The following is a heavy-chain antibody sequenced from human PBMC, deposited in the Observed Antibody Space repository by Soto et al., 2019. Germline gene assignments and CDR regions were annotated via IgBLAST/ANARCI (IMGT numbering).Heavy chain of an antibody. CDR2: IFYSGST. V-gene: IGHV4-59*01. D-gene: IGHD1-7*01. Sequence: SETLSLTCTVSGGSISNYYWSWIRQPPGRGLEWIGHIFYSGSTNYNPALKSRVTISVDTSKSQFSLKLSSVTAADTAVYYCAKEPQYNWNYLYYFDYWGQGTLVTVSS. CDR3: AKEPQYNWNYLYYFDY. CDR1: GGSISNYY. J-gene: IGHJ4*02.